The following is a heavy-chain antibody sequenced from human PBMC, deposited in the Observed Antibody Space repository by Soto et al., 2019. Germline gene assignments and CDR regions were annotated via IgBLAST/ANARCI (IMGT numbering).Heavy chain of an antibody. Sequence: EAQLLESGGGLGQPGGSLRLSCAASGFTFDYYTMNWVRQAPGKGLEWVSGISGSGARTFYSDSVKGRFTISRDNSKDTVYLQMNSLKVEDTAIYYCAKEGRFGSSWPACDNWGQGTLVTVSS. D-gene: IGHD6-13*01. CDR3: AKEGRFGSSWPACDN. V-gene: IGHV3-23*01. CDR1: GFTFDYYT. J-gene: IGHJ4*02. CDR2: ISGSGART.